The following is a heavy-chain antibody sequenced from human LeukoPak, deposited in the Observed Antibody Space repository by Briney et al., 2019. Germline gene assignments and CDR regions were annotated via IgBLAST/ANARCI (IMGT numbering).Heavy chain of an antibody. Sequence: PSETLSLTCTVSGGSISSGGYYWSWIRQHPGKGLEWIGYIYYSGSTNYNPSLKSRVTISADTSKNHFSLKLSSVTAADTAVYYCARAVASYYDSRGYYPLDYWGQGTLVTVSS. V-gene: IGHV4-61*03. CDR3: ARAVASYYDSRGYYPLDY. D-gene: IGHD3-22*01. CDR1: GGSISSGGYY. CDR2: IYYSGST. J-gene: IGHJ4*02.